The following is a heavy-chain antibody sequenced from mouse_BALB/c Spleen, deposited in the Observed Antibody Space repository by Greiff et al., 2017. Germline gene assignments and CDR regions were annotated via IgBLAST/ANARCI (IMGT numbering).Heavy chain of an antibody. V-gene: IGHV3-6*02. J-gene: IGHJ3*01. CDR2: ISYDGSN. CDR3: EREENWDWFAY. CDR1: GYSITSGYF. D-gene: IGHD4-1*01. Sequence: EVKLQESGPGLVKPSQSLSLTCSVTGYSITSGYFWYWIRQSPGNILEWMGYISYDGSNNYNPSLKNRISITRDTSKIQFFLKLNSVTTEDTAAYDCEREENWDWFAYWGQGTLVTVSA.